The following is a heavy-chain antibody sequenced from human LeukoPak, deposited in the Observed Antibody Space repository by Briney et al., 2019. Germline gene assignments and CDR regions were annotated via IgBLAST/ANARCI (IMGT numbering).Heavy chain of an antibody. CDR2: IYYSGST. CDR3: ARDGAYDILTGYYNRYWYFDL. Sequence: SETLFLTCTVSGGSISSYYWSWIRQPPGKGLEWIGYIYYSGSTNYNPSLKSRVTISVDTSKNQFSLKLSSVTAADTAVYYCARDGAYDILTGYYNRYWYFDLWGRGTLVTVSS. D-gene: IGHD3-9*01. V-gene: IGHV4-59*01. CDR1: GGSISSYY. J-gene: IGHJ2*01.